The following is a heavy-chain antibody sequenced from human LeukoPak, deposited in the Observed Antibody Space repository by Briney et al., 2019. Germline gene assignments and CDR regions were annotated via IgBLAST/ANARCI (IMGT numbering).Heavy chain of an antibody. CDR1: GYTFTGYY. Sequence: ASVKVSFKASGYTFTGYYMHWVRQAPGQGLEWMGWINPNSGGTNYAQKFQGRVTMTRDTSVSTAYMELSRLRSDDTAVYYCARGPHFYDDSSGYYLDYWGQGRLVTVSS. V-gene: IGHV1-2*02. CDR3: ARGPHFYDDSSGYYLDY. J-gene: IGHJ4*02. CDR2: INPNSGGT. D-gene: IGHD3-22*01.